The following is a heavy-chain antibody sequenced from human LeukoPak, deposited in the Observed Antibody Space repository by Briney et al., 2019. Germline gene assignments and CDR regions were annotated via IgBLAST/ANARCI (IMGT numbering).Heavy chain of an antibody. J-gene: IGHJ6*02. CDR3: ARDGGYCSGGSCYSRPLSYGMDV. D-gene: IGHD2-15*01. V-gene: IGHV1-18*01. CDR2: ISAYNGNT. Sequence: WASVKVSCKASGGTFSSYAISWERQAPGQGLEWMGWISAYNGNTNYAQKLQGRVTMTTDTSTSTAYMELRSLRSDDTAVYYCARDGGYCSGGSCYSRPLSYGMDVWGQGTTVTVSS. CDR1: GGTFSSYA.